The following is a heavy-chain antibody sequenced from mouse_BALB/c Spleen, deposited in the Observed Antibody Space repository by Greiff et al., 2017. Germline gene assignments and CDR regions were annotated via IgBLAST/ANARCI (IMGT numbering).Heavy chain of an antibody. Sequence: QVQLQQSGPGLVAPSQSLSITCTVSGFSLTSYGVHWVRQPPGKGLEWLGVIWAGGSTNYNSALMSRLSISKDNSKSQVFLKMNSLQTDDTAMYYCAREASITTAPFAYWGQGTLVTVSA. CDR1: GFSLTSYG. D-gene: IGHD1-2*01. J-gene: IGHJ3*01. CDR2: IWAGGST. CDR3: AREASITTAPFAY. V-gene: IGHV2-9*02.